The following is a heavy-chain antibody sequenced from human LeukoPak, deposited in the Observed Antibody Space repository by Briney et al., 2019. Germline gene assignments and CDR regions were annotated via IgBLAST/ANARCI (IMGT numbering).Heavy chain of an antibody. V-gene: IGHV3-11*01. CDR3: SRDPRLADY. J-gene: IGHJ4*02. D-gene: IGHD3-9*01. Sequence: PGGSLRLSCAASGFTFSDSYMTWLRQAPGRGLEWLSYISGSGSGINYADSVKGRFTISRDNTMNSLYLQMNSLRVEDTAVYYCSRDPRLADYWGQGTLVTVSS. CDR2: ISGSGSGI. CDR1: GFTFSDSY.